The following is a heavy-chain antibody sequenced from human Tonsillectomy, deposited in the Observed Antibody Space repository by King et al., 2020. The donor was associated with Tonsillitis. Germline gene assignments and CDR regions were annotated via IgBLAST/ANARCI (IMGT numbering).Heavy chain of an antibody. D-gene: IGHD2-2*01. CDR2: ISGSGGST. Sequence: EVQLVESGGGLVQPGGSLRLSCAASGFTFSSYAMSWVRQAPGKGLEWVSAISGSGGSTNYADSVKGRFTIFRDNSKNTLDLQMNSLRAEDTAVYYCASTSVGYCSGTSCYCWGQGTLVTVSS. CDR1: GFTFSSYA. J-gene: IGHJ4*02. V-gene: IGHV3-23*04. CDR3: ASTSVGYCSGTSCYC.